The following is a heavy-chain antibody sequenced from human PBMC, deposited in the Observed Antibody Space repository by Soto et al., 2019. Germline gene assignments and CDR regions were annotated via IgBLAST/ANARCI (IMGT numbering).Heavy chain of an antibody. Sequence: QVQLVESGGGVVQPGRSLRLSCAASGFTFSSYGMHWVRQAPGKGLEWVAVISYDGSNKYYADSVKGRFTISRDNSKNTLYLQMNSLSAEATAVYYCAKDRLILTSGTDGMDVWGQGTTVTVSS. CDR3: AKDRLILTSGTDGMDV. V-gene: IGHV3-30*18. D-gene: IGHD1-1*01. CDR2: ISYDGSNK. J-gene: IGHJ6*02. CDR1: GFTFSSYG.